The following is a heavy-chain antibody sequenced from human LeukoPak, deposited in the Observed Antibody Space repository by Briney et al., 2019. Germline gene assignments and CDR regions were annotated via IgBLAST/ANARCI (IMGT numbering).Heavy chain of an antibody. CDR1: GYTFTSYG. V-gene: IGHV1-18*01. CDR2: ISAYNGNT. J-gene: IGHJ5*02. D-gene: IGHD3-9*01. Sequence: GGPVKVSCKASGYTFTSYGISWVRQAPGQGLEWMGWISAYNGNTNYAQKLQGRVTMTTDTSTSTAYMELRSLRSDDTAVYYCAREHDILTPQPGFDPWGQGTLVTVSS. CDR3: AREHDILTPQPGFDP.